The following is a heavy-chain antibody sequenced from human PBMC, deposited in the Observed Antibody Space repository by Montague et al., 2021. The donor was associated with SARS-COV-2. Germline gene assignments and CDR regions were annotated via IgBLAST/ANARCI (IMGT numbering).Heavy chain of an antibody. CDR2: TYYRSKWYN. CDR3: ASVSMVPYSSSWTTLYYHYGMDV. Sequence: CAISGDSVSSNSPAWNWIRQSPSRGLEWLGRTYYRSKWYNDYAVSVKSRITINPDTSKNQFSLQLNSVTPEDTAVYYCASVSMVPYSSSWTTLYYHYGMDVWGQGTAVTVSS. CDR1: GDSVSSNSPA. V-gene: IGHV6-1*01. J-gene: IGHJ6*02. D-gene: IGHD6-13*01.